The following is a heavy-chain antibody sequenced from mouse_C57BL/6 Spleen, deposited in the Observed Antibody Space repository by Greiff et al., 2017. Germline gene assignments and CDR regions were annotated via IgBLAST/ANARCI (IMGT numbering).Heavy chain of an antibody. V-gene: IGHV5-9*01. J-gene: IGHJ2*01. CDR2: ISGGGGNT. D-gene: IGHD2-10*01. Sequence: DVHLVESGGGLVKPGGSLKLSCAASGFTFSSYTMSWVRQTPEKRLEWVATISGGGGNTYYPDSVKGRFTISRDNAKNTLYLQMSSLRSEDTALYYCARAYQYYFDYWGQGTTLTVSS. CDR3: ARAYQYYFDY. CDR1: GFTFSSYT.